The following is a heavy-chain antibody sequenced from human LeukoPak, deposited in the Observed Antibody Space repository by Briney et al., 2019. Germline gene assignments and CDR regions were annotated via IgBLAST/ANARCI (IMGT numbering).Heavy chain of an antibody. CDR2: ISSSSSYI. CDR3: ARHIATIAAAAVDY. CDR1: GFTFSSYS. J-gene: IGHJ4*02. D-gene: IGHD6-13*01. Sequence: GGSLRLSCAASGFTFSSYSMNWVRQAPGKGLEWVSSISSSSSYIYYADSVKGRFTISRDNAKNSLYLQMNSLRAEDTAVYYCARHIATIAAAAVDYWSQGTLVTVSS. V-gene: IGHV3-21*01.